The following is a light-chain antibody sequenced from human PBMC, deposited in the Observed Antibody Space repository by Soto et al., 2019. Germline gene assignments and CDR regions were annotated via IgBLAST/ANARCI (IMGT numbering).Light chain of an antibody. V-gene: IGLV2-14*01. CDR2: EVT. CDR1: SSDIGAYDY. J-gene: IGLJ1*01. CDR3: SSKRDSSTLFV. Sequence: QSVLTQPASLSGSPGQSITISCTGTSSDIGAYDYVSWFQQHPGKAPKLMIYEVTNRPSGVSDRFSGSKSGNTASLTISGLQAEDEADYYCSSKRDSSTLFVFGTGTKVTVL.